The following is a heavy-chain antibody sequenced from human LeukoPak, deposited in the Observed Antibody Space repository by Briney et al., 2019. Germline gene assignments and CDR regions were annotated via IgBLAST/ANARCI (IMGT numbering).Heavy chain of an antibody. J-gene: IGHJ4*02. D-gene: IGHD6-19*01. CDR3: ARATGVAGTPLVY. Sequence: GGSLRLSCAASGFTVSSNYMSWVRQAPGKGLEWVSVIYSGGSTYYADSVKGRFTISRDNSKNTLYLQMNSLRAEDTAVYYCARATGVAGTPLVYWGQGTLVTVSS. V-gene: IGHV3-53*01. CDR1: GFTVSSNY. CDR2: IYSGGST.